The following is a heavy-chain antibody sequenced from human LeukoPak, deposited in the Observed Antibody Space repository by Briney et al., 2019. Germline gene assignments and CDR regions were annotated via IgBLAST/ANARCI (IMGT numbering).Heavy chain of an antibody. V-gene: IGHV3-48*01. CDR2: ISSSSSTI. Sequence: GGSLRLSCAASGFTFSSYSMNWVRQAPGKGLEWVSYISSSSSTIYYADSVKGRFTISRDNAKNSLYLQMNSLRAEDTAVYYCAKDWYSSGWYSNLYYYYYMDVWGKGTTVTISS. CDR3: AKDWYSSGWYSNLYYYYYMDV. CDR1: GFTFSSYS. D-gene: IGHD6-19*01. J-gene: IGHJ6*03.